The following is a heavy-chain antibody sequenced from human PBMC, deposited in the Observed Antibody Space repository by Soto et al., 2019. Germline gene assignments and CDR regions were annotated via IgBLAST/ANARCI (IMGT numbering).Heavy chain of an antibody. CDR3: ARAEYSSGWYSDDYFDY. Sequence: PGGSLRLSCAASGFTFSSYGMHWVRQAPGKGLEWVAVIWYDGSNKYYADSVKGRFTISRDNSKNTLYLQMNSLRAEDTAVYYCARAEYSSGWYSDDYFDYWGQGNLVTVSS. CDR2: IWYDGSNK. D-gene: IGHD6-19*01. J-gene: IGHJ4*02. CDR1: GFTFSSYG. V-gene: IGHV3-33*01.